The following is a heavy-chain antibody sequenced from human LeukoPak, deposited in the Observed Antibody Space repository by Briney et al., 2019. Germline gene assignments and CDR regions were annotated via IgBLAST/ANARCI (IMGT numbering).Heavy chain of an antibody. CDR1: GFTFSSYS. CDR3: ARREPTGYGVY. CDR2: ISSSSSYI. D-gene: IGHD3-9*01. J-gene: IGHJ4*02. Sequence: PGGSLRLSCAASGFTFSSYSMNWVRQAPGKGLEWVSSISSSSSYIYYADSVKGRFTISRDNAKNSLYLQMNSLRAEDAAVYYCARREPTGYGVYWGQGTLVTVSS. V-gene: IGHV3-21*01.